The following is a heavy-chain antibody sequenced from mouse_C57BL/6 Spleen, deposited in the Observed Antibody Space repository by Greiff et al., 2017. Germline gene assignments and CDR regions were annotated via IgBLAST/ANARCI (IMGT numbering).Heavy chain of an antibody. J-gene: IGHJ3*01. CDR2: IWPGGGT. CDR3: ALHDGSLFAY. D-gene: IGHD2-3*01. Sequence: VKVVESGPGLVAPSQSLSITCTVSGFTLTSYAISWVRQPPGKGLEWLGVIWPGGGTNNNSAHKSKLSIRKDNSKSQVFLKMNSLQATDAAKYYCALHDGSLFAYWGQGTLVTVSA. V-gene: IGHV2-9-1*01. CDR1: GFTLTSYA.